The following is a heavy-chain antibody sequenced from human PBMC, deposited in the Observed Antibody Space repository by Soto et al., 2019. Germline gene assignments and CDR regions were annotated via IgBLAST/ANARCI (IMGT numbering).Heavy chain of an antibody. CDR3: ARDGIGGTVFRGFCDY. CDR2: IYLGDSDT. CDR1: GYSFTSYW. D-gene: IGHD1-7*01. Sequence: GESLKISCKGSGYSFTSYWIGWVRQMPGKGLEWMGIIYLGDSDTRYSPSFQGQVTISRDNSKNMLYLQMDSLRAEDTAVYYCARDGIGGTVFRGFCDYWGQGTLVTVS. V-gene: IGHV5-51*01. J-gene: IGHJ4*02.